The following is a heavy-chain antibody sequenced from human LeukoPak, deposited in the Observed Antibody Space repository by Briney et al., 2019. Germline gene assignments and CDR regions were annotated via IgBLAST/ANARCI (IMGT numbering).Heavy chain of an antibody. CDR1: GYTFTSYD. V-gene: IGHV1-8*01. J-gene: IGHJ4*02. D-gene: IGHD3-10*01. Sequence: ASVKVSCKASGYTFTSYDINWVRQATGQGLEWMGWMNPNSGNTGYAQKFQGRVTMTRNTSISTAYMELSSLRSDDTAVYYCARDRPLITMVRGVTFDYWGQGTLVTVSS. CDR2: MNPNSGNT. CDR3: ARDRPLITMVRGVTFDY.